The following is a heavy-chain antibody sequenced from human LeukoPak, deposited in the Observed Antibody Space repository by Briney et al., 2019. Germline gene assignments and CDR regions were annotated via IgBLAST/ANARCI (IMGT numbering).Heavy chain of an antibody. D-gene: IGHD3-3*01. V-gene: IGHV3-20*04. CDR2: INWNGGST. CDR3: ATITIFGVASL. J-gene: IGHJ4*02. Sequence: PGGSLRLSCAASGFTFDDYGMSWVRQAPGKGLEWVTGINWNGGSTGYADSVKGRFTISRDNAKNSLYLQMNSLRAEDTALYYCATITIFGVASLWGQGNLVTVSS. CDR1: GFTFDDYG.